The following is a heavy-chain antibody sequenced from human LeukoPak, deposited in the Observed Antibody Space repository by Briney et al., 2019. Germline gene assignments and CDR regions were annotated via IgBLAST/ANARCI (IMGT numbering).Heavy chain of an antibody. Sequence: SQTLSLTCTVSGGSISSGDYYWSWIRQPPGKGLEWIGDIYYSGSTYYNPSLKSRVTISVDTSKNQFSLKLSSVTAADTAVYYCAREVWADNWNYFDYWGQGTLVTVSS. V-gene: IGHV4-30-4*08. J-gene: IGHJ4*02. D-gene: IGHD1-20*01. CDR3: AREVWADNWNYFDY. CDR1: GGSISSGDYY. CDR2: IYYSGST.